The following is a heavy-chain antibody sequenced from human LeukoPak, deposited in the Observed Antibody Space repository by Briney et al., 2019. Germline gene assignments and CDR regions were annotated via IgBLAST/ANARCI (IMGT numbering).Heavy chain of an antibody. CDR3: ALAVDGNFFFDY. J-gene: IGHJ4*02. D-gene: IGHD6-19*01. CDR2: IYAGVSDA. CDR1: GYTFPIYW. Sequence: GESLKIYCQSSGYTFPIYWIGWVRQMPGKGLEWMGIIYAGVSDARYSPSLQGQVTISVDKSIDTAYLQWSSLKASDTAVYYCALAVDGNFFFDYWGQGTLGTVSS. V-gene: IGHV5-51*01.